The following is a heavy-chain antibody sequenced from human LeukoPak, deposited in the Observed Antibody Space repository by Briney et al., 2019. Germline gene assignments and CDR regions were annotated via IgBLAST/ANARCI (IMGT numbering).Heavy chain of an antibody. Sequence: EASVKVSCKASGYTFTTYGISWVRQAPGQGLEWMGWISGYDGNTKYAQKLQGRVTMTTDTSTSTAYMELRSLRSDDTAVYYCARRSYSPFFWYFDLWGRGILVTVSS. D-gene: IGHD4-11*01. CDR2: ISGYDGNT. CDR1: GYTFTTYG. CDR3: ARRSYSPFFWYFDL. V-gene: IGHV1-18*01. J-gene: IGHJ2*01.